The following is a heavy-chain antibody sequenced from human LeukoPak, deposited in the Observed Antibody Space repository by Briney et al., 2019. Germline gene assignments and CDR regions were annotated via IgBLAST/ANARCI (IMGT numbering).Heavy chain of an antibody. CDR2: IYHSGST. D-gene: IGHD2-8*01. CDR1: GYSISSGYY. J-gene: IGHJ5*02. Sequence: SETLSLTCTVSGYSISSGYYWGWIRQPPGKWLEWIGSIYHSGSTYYNPSLKSRVTISVDTSKNQFSLKLSSVTAADTAVYYCASGYCTNGVCRKNWFDPWGQGTLVTVSS. CDR3: ASGYCTNGVCRKNWFDP. V-gene: IGHV4-38-2*02.